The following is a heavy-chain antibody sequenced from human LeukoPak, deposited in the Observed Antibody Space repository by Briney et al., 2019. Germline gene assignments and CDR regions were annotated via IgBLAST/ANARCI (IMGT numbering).Heavy chain of an antibody. D-gene: IGHD6-6*01. V-gene: IGHV3-30-3*01. J-gene: IGHJ1*01. Sequence: PGGSLRLSCAASGFTFSSYAMHWVRQAPGKGLEWVAVISYDVSNKYYADSVKGRFTISRDNSKNTLYLQMNSLRAEDTAVYYCARMEGSSSSSYFQHWGQGTLVTVSS. CDR2: ISYDVSNK. CDR1: GFTFSSYA. CDR3: ARMEGSSSSSYFQH.